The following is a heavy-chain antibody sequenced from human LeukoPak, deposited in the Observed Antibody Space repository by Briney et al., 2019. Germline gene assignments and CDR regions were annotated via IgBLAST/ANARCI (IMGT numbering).Heavy chain of an antibody. D-gene: IGHD3-9*01. CDR3: ARQLNLNYDILTGDFDY. Sequence: GESLKISCKGSGYSFTSYWIGWVRQMPGKGLEWMGIIYPGDSDTGYSPSFQGQVTISADKSISTAHLQWSSLKASDTAMYYCARQLNLNYDILTGDFDYWGQGTLVTVSS. CDR2: IYPGDSDT. V-gene: IGHV5-51*01. J-gene: IGHJ4*02. CDR1: GYSFTSYW.